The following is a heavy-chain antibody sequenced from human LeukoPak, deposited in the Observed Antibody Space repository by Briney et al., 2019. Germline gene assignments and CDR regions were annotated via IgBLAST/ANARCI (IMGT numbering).Heavy chain of an antibody. V-gene: IGHV4-4*09. CDR3: ARRSYDGAFDI. CDR1: GGSISSYY. D-gene: IGHD1-26*01. Sequence: SETLSLTCTVSGGSISSYYWSWIRQPPGKGLEWIGYIYTSGSTNYNPSLKSRVTISVDTSKNQFSLKLSSVTAADTAVYYCARRSYDGAFDIWGQGTMVTVSS. CDR2: IYTSGST. J-gene: IGHJ3*02.